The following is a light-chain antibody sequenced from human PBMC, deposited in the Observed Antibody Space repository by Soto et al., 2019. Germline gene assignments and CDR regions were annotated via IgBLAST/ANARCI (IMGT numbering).Light chain of an antibody. CDR3: QQYYTSPSFT. J-gene: IGKJ2*01. Sequence: DIVMTQSPDSLAVSLGERATINCKSSQTVLYSSNNKNYLAWYQQKPGQPPKLLISWASTRDSGVPDRFSGGGSGTDFTLSSSILQAEDVAVYYCQQYYTSPSFTFGQGTKLEIK. CDR2: WAS. V-gene: IGKV4-1*01. CDR1: QTVLYSSNNKNY.